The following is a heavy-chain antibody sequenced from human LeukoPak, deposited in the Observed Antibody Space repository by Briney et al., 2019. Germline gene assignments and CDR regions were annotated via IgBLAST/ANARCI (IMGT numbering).Heavy chain of an antibody. J-gene: IGHJ4*02. CDR1: GFSFTYFW. V-gene: IGHV5-51*01. Sequence: GESLKISCKGSGFSFTYFWIGWVRQVPGKGVEWMGILYSDDSDTIYSPSFQGQVTISADKSINTHYLQWSSLKAADTALYYCARQEPRWLPSDYWGQGTLVTVSS. CDR3: ARQEPRWLPSDY. CDR2: LYSDDSDT. D-gene: IGHD5-24*01.